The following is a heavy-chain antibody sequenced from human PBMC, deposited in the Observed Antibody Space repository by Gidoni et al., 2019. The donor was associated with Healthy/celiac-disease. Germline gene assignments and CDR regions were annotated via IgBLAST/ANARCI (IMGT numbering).Heavy chain of an antibody. J-gene: IGHJ3*02. V-gene: IGHV3-15*01. D-gene: IGHD1-1*01. Sequence: EVQLVESGGGLVKPGWSLRLSCAASGFTFSNAWMSWVRQAPGKGLEWVGRIKSKTDGGTTDYAAPVKGRFTISRDDSKNTLYLQMNSLKTEDTAVYYCTTHHPTVQAFDIWGQGTMVTVSS. CDR3: TTHHPTVQAFDI. CDR1: GFTFSNAW. CDR2: IKSKTDGGTT.